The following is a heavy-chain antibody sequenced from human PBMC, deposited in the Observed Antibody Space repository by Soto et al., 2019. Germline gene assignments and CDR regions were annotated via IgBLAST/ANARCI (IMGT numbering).Heavy chain of an antibody. Sequence: SETLSLTCTVSGVSIRSHYWNWIRQLPGKGLEWIGYIYYTGSTSYSPSPKSRSTISVDTSKNQFSLKLTSVIAADTAVYYCVRLTTGTTVNNYYLDVWGKGTTVTVSS. CDR2: IYYTGST. J-gene: IGHJ6*03. CDR1: GVSIRSHY. V-gene: IGHV4-59*08. D-gene: IGHD1-7*01. CDR3: VRLTTGTTVNNYYLDV.